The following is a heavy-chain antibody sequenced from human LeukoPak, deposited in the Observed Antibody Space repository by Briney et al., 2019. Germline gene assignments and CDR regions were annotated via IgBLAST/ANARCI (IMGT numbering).Heavy chain of an antibody. Sequence: ASVKVSCKASGYTFTTYAIHWVRQGPGQRLEWMGWINVGNGNTKYSQKFQGRVTITRDTSATTAYMELSSLRSEDTSVYYCARDGIVPSRAFDYWGQGTLVTVSS. CDR3: ARDGIVPSRAFDY. D-gene: IGHD1-26*01. CDR1: GYTFTTYA. CDR2: INVGNGNT. V-gene: IGHV1-3*01. J-gene: IGHJ4*02.